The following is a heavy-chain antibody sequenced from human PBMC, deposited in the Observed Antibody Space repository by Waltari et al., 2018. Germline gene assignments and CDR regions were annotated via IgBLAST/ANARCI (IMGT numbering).Heavy chain of an antibody. D-gene: IGHD3-3*01. J-gene: IGHJ2*01. CDR3: ARGGYDFWSGYTNSWYFDL. Sequence: EVQLVESGGGLIQPGGSLRLSCAASGFTVSSNYMSWVRPAPGKGLEWVSVIYSGGSTYYADSVKGRFTISRDNSKNTLYLQMNSLRAEDTAVYYCARGGYDFWSGYTNSWYFDLWGRGTLVTVSS. CDR1: GFTVSSNY. CDR2: IYSGGST. V-gene: IGHV3-53*01.